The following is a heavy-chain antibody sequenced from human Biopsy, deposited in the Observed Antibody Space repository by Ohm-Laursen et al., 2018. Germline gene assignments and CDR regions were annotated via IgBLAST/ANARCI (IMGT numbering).Heavy chain of an antibody. CDR1: GGSISSDY. D-gene: IGHD2/OR15-2a*01. CDR2: IYYSGSN. J-gene: IGHJ6*02. V-gene: IGHV4-59*01. Sequence: SQTLSLTCTVSGGSISSDYWSWIPPTTGQGLVWIGNIYYSGSNNYNPSLKSRVTISVDTSKNLFSLRLNPVTAADTAVYYCARATNSTGWPYCYFYGMDVWGQGTTVTVSS. CDR3: ARATNSTGWPYCYFYGMDV.